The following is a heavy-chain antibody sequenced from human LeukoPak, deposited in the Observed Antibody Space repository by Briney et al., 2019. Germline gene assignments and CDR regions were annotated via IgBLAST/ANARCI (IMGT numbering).Heavy chain of an antibody. CDR3: ARAFISVGGSYYIDY. J-gene: IGHJ4*02. Sequence: PSETLSLTCTVSGGSISSYYWNWIRQPAGKGLEWIGRLYTSGSTNYNPSLKSRVTMSVDTSKNQFSLKLNSVTAADTAVYYCARAFISVGGSYYIDYWGQGTLVTVSS. CDR2: LYTSGST. V-gene: IGHV4-4*07. D-gene: IGHD1-26*01. CDR1: GGSISSYY.